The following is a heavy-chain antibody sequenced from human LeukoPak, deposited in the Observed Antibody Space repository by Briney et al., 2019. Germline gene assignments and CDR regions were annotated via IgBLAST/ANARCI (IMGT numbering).Heavy chain of an antibody. V-gene: IGHV3-48*01. J-gene: IGHJ4*02. Sequence: PGGSLRLSCAASGFTFSSYSMNWVRQAPGKGLEWVSCISSSSSTICYADSVKGRFTISRDNAKNSLYLQMNSLRAEDTAVYYCARWGGYDFDYWGQGTLVTVSS. D-gene: IGHD5-12*01. CDR2: ISSSSSTI. CDR1: GFTFSSYS. CDR3: ARWGGYDFDY.